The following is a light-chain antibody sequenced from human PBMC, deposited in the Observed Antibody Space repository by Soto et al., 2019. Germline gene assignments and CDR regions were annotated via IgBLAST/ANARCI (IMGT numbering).Light chain of an antibody. CDR1: QSVLYSSNNKNY. J-gene: IGKJ2*01. Sequence: DIVMTQSPDSLAVSLGARATINCKSSQSVLYSSNNKNYLAWYQQKPGQPPKLLIYWASTRESGVPDRCSGSGSGTDFTLTISSLQAEDVAVYYCQQYYSTPRTFGQGTKLEIK. CDR2: WAS. CDR3: QQYYSTPRT. V-gene: IGKV4-1*01.